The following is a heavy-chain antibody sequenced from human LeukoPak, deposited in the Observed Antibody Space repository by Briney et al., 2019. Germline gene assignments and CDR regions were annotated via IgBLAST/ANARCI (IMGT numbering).Heavy chain of an antibody. CDR3: ARDPWDIVATGADY. J-gene: IGHJ4*02. D-gene: IGHD5-12*01. Sequence: PGGSLRLSCAASGFSFSSNEMNWVRQAPGKGLEWVSSISSSSSYICYADSVKGRFTISRDNAKNSLYLQMNSLRAEDTAVYYCARDPWDIVATGADYWDQGTLVTVSS. CDR2: ISSSSSYI. CDR1: GFSFSSNE. V-gene: IGHV3-21*01.